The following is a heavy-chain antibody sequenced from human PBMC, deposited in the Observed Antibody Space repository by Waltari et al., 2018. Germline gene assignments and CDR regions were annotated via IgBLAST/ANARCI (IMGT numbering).Heavy chain of an antibody. CDR3: ARLSYHIVTGYGWFDP. CDR2: ISYSGST. D-gene: IGHD3-9*01. Sequence: QLQLQESGPGLVKPSETLSLTCTVSGGSISSESYYWGWIRQPPGTGLEWIGIISYSGSTYYNPSLKSRVTISVDTSKNQFSLKRSSVTAADTAVYYCARLSYHIVTGYGWFDPWGLGTLVTVSS. CDR1: GGSISSESYY. V-gene: IGHV4-39*01. J-gene: IGHJ5*02.